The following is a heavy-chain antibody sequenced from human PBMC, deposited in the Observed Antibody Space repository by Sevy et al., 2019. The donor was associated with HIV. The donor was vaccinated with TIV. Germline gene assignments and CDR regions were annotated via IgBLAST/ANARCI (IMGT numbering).Heavy chain of an antibody. V-gene: IGHV1-8*01. Sequence: ASVKVSCKASGYTFTSYDINWVRQATGQGLEWMGWMNPKRGNTGYSQKFQGRVNMTRNTSISTAYMELSSLRSEDTAVYYCARQPPAMVRGVTLNDAFDIWGQGTMVTVSS. CDR1: GYTFTSYD. CDR2: MNPKRGNT. CDR3: ARQPPAMVRGVTLNDAFDI. J-gene: IGHJ3*02. D-gene: IGHD3-10*01.